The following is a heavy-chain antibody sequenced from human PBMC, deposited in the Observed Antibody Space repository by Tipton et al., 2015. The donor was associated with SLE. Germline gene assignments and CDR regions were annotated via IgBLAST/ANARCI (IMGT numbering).Heavy chain of an antibody. V-gene: IGHV1-18*01. CDR3: AIAVAGTLFFDY. J-gene: IGHJ4*02. CDR2: ISAYNGNT. CDR1: GFTFTSYG. Sequence: QVQLVQSGAEVKKPGASVKVSCKASGFTFTSYGISWVRQAPGQGLEWMGWISAYNGNTDYAQKLQGRVTMTTDTSTSTAYMELRSLRSEDTAVYYCAIAVAGTLFFDYWGQGALVTVSS. D-gene: IGHD6-19*01.